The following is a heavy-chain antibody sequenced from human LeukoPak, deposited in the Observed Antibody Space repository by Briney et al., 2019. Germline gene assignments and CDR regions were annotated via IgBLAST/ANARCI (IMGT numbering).Heavy chain of an antibody. J-gene: IGHJ6*02. D-gene: IGHD5-24*01. CDR1: GFTVSSNY. CDR2: LYSGGST. CDR3: ASRDNGYYYGIGV. V-gene: IGHV3-66*01. Sequence: PGGSLRLSCAASGFTVSSNYMSWVRQAPGKGLEWVSLLYSGGSTYYAGSVKGRFTISRDNSKNTLYLQMNSLRAEDTAVYYCASRDNGYYYGIGVWGQGTTGTVSS.